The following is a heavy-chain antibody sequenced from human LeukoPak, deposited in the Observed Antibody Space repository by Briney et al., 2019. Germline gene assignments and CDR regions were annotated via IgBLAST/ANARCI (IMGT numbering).Heavy chain of an antibody. CDR1: GFTFSNSA. Sequence: PGGSLRLSCAASGFTFSNSAMSWVRQAPWEGLEWVSTVSAGGGSTFYADSVKGRFTISRDNSKNTLYLQMNSLRADDTAVYYCAKLTSTWGQGTLVTVSS. CDR2: VSAGGGST. V-gene: IGHV3-23*01. CDR3: AKLTST. J-gene: IGHJ5*02.